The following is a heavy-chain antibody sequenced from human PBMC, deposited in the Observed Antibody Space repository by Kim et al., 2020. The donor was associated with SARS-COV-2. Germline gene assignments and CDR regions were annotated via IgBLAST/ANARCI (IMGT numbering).Heavy chain of an antibody. CDR3: AGGSAVARWGDY. CDR2: SSAYNGDT. D-gene: IGHD3-16*01. J-gene: IGHJ4*02. CDR1: DYTFTNFG. V-gene: IGHV1-18*01. Sequence: ASVKVSCKTFDYTFTNFGTTWVRQAPGQGLEGMGWSSAYNGDTYYAQNFQGRVTMTTDTSSSTAYLELRSLRSDDTAVYYCAGGSAVARWGDYWGQGTQVTVSS.